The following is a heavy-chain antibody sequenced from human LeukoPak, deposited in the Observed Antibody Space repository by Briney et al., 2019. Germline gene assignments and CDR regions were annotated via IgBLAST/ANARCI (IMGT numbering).Heavy chain of an antibody. CDR2: ISAYNGNT. D-gene: IGHD3-10*01. Sequence: ASVNVSCKASGYTFTSYGISWVRQAPGQGLEWMGWISAYNGNTNYAQKLQGRVTMTTDTSTSTAYMELRSLRSDDTAVYYCARLPLTTMARGSTSGGDYWGQGTLVTVSS. V-gene: IGHV1-18*01. J-gene: IGHJ4*02. CDR3: ARLPLTTMARGSTSGGDY. CDR1: GYTFTSYG.